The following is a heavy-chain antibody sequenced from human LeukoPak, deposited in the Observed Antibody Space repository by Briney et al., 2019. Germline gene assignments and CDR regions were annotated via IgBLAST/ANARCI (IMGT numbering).Heavy chain of an antibody. J-gene: IGHJ4*02. CDR3: ARDRTYSNYERSFDY. D-gene: IGHD4-11*01. CDR1: GFIFSNYG. Sequence: GGPLRLSCAASGFIFSNYGINWVRQAPGKGLEWVSYISSSSSTIYYADSVKGRFTISRDNAKNSLYLQVNSLRDEDTAVYYCARDRTYSNYERSFDYWGQGTLVTVSS. CDR2: ISSSSSTI. V-gene: IGHV3-48*02.